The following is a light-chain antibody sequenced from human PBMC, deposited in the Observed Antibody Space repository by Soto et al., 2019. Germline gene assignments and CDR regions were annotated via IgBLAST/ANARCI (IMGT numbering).Light chain of an antibody. J-gene: IGKJ3*01. V-gene: IGKV1-39*01. CDR3: QQSSTTLFT. CDR1: QTITSY. Sequence: DIQMTQSPSSLSASVGDRVTITCRASQTITSYLNWYQQKPGKAPKLLIYAASTLQSGVPSRFSGSGSGTDFTLTISSLQPEDFATYYCQQSSTTLFTFGPGTTVDIK. CDR2: AAS.